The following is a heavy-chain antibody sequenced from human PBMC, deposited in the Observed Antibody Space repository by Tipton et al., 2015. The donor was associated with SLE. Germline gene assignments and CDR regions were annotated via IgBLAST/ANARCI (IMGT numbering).Heavy chain of an antibody. J-gene: IGHJ3*02. CDR1: GFTFSSYG. CDR2: IWYDGSNK. Sequence: SLRLSCAASGFTFSSYGMHWVRQAPGKGLEWVAVIWYDGSNKYYADSVKGRFTISRDNSKNTLYLQMNSLRAEDTAVYYCAREGEWELSGAFDIWGQGTMVTVSS. D-gene: IGHD1-26*01. CDR3: AREGEWELSGAFDI. V-gene: IGHV3-30*19.